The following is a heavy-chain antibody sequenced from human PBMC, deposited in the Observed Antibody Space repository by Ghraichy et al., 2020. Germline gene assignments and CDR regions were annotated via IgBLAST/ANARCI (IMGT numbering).Heavy chain of an antibody. V-gene: IGHV3-23*01. CDR3: ARHLDSAMVTYFHYGLHI. D-gene: IGHD5-18*01. Sequence: GGSLRLSCAASGFTFSNYAMTWVRQAPGKGLEWVSSYSGSGGRTDYADSVKGRFTISRDDSKNTLFLQMTSLRADDTAVYYCARHLDSAMVTYFHYGLHIWGQGTTVIVSS. CDR1: GFTFSNYA. J-gene: IGHJ6*02. CDR2: YSGSGGRT.